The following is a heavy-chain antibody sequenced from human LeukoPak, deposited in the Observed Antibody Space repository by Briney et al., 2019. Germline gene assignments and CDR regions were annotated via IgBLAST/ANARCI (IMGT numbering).Heavy chain of an antibody. V-gene: IGHV3-23*01. D-gene: IGHD2-21*02. Sequence: PGGSLRLSCAASGFTFSSYAMSWVRQAPGKGLEWVSAITGSGDRTWYADSVKGRFTISGDNSNNILYLQMNSLRVEDTAVYYCAKDGRLYCSGACYGASWGQGTLVTVSS. J-gene: IGHJ5*02. CDR2: ITGSGDRT. CDR3: AKDGRLYCSGACYGAS. CDR1: GFTFSSYA.